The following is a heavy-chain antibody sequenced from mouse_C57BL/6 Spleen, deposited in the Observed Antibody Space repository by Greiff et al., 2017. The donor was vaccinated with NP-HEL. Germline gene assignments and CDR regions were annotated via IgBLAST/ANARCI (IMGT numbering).Heavy chain of an antibody. V-gene: IGHV1-22*01. CDR3: ARGGNYGSSYWFAY. Sequence: EVQLQQSGPELVKPGASVKMSCKASGYTFTDYNMHWVKQSHGKSLEWIGYINPNNGGTSYNQKFKGKATLTVNKSSSTAYMELRSLTSEDSAVYYCARGGNYGSSYWFAYWGQGTLVTVSA. J-gene: IGHJ3*01. CDR2: INPNNGGT. CDR1: GYTFTDYN. D-gene: IGHD1-1*01.